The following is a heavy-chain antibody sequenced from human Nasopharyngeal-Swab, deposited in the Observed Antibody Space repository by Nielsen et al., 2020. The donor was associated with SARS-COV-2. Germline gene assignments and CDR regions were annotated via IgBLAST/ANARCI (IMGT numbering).Heavy chain of an antibody. J-gene: IGHJ4*02. V-gene: IGHV3-7*01. Sequence: GESLKISCATSAFTFSTSWMSWVRQSPGKGLEWVAAIKPDGSEEYYADSVKGRFTISRDNAKNSLYLQMNSLRAEDTAVYYCAREGGYSSGWYAYWGQGTLVTVSS. CDR2: IKPDGSEE. CDR1: AFTFSTSW. CDR3: AREGGYSSGWYAY. D-gene: IGHD6-19*01.